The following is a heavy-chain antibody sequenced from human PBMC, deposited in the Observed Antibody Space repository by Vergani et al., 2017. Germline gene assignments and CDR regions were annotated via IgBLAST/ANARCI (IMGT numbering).Heavy chain of an antibody. D-gene: IGHD3-10*01. J-gene: IGHJ5*02. V-gene: IGHV5-51*01. CDR2: IYPGDSDT. CDR1: GYSFTSYW. CDR3: ARPTMVRGVISWFDP. Sequence: EVQLVPSGAEVKKPGESLKISCKGSGYSFTSYWIGWVRQMPGKGREWMGIIYPGDSDTRYSPSFQGQVTISADKSISTAYLQWSSLKASDTAMYYCARPTMVRGVISWFDPWGQGTLVTVSS.